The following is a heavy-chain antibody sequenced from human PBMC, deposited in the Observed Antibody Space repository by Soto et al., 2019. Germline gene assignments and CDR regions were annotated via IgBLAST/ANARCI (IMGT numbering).Heavy chain of an antibody. CDR1: GYTFTTSD. CDR2: FDPDGGKT. V-gene: IGHV1-8*01. Sequence: ASVKVSCKASGYTFTTSDITWVRQTTGQGLEWMGGFDPDGGKTGYAQKFQGRVTMTRNTSISTAYMELSSLRSEDTAVYYCARGTFSPGIAVAGNDGYYYYMDVWGKGTTVTVSS. D-gene: IGHD6-19*01. CDR3: ARGTFSPGIAVAGNDGYYYYMDV. J-gene: IGHJ6*03.